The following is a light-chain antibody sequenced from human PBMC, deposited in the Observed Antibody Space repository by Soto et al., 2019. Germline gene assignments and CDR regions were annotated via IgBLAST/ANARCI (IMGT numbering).Light chain of an antibody. CDR3: QKYNSALT. CDR1: QGISNY. Sequence: DIQMTQSPSSLSASVGDRVTITCRASQGISNYLAWYQQKPGKVPKLLIYAASTLHSGVPSRFSGSGSGTDFTLTISSLQPEDVATYYCQKYNSALTFCGGTKVEIK. V-gene: IGKV1-27*01. J-gene: IGKJ4*01. CDR2: AAS.